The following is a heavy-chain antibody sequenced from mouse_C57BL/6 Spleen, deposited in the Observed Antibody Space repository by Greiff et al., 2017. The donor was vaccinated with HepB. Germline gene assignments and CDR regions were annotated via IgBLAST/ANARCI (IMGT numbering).Heavy chain of an antibody. J-gene: IGHJ3*01. CDR3: ERELTGFAY. Sequence: VQLQQPGAELVKPGASVKLSCKASGYTFTSYWMQWVKQRPGQGLEWIGEIDPSDSDTNYNQKFKGKATLTVDTSSSTAYMQLSSLTSEDSAVYYCERELTGFAYWGQGTLVTVAA. CDR1: GYTFTSYW. D-gene: IGHD4-1*01. CDR2: IDPSDSDT. V-gene: IGHV1-50*01.